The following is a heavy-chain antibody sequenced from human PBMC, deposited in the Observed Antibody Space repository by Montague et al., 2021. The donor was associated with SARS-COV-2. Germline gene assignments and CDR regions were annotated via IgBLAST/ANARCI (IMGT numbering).Heavy chain of an antibody. CDR2: IYSSGTT. V-gene: IGHV4-61*02. Sequence: TLSLTCTVSGGSISSRNDYWTWIRQPAGKGLEYIGRIYSSGTTGYNASFTSRVAVSRDTSQNQFSLRLTSVTAADTSVYYCARLRIVLFVDSTGGWIDPWGHGTLVTVSS. D-gene: IGHD3-10*02. CDR3: ARLRIVLFVDSTGGWIDP. J-gene: IGHJ5*02. CDR1: GGSISSRNDY.